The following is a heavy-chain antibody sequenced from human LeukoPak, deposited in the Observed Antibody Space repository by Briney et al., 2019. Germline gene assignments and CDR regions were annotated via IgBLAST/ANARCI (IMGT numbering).Heavy chain of an antibody. CDR3: AKGAYGDYPNWFGP. Sequence: GGSLRLSCAASGFIFDNFAMAWVRQAPGKGLEWVSSTSGSGGTTYYADSVKGRFIVSRDNSKKTLYLHMIALKAGDTAVYYCAKGAYGDYPNWFGPWGQGTLVTVSS. V-gene: IGHV3-23*01. CDR1: GFIFDNFA. J-gene: IGHJ5*02. D-gene: IGHD4-17*01. CDR2: TSGSGGTT.